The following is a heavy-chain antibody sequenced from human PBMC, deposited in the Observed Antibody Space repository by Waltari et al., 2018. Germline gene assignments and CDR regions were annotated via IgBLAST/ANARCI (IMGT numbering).Heavy chain of an antibody. V-gene: IGHV4-39*01. CDR3: ARLSYHIVTGYGWFDP. CDR2: ISYSGRT. CDR1: GGSISSESYY. Sequence: QLQLQESGPGLVKPSETLSLTCTVSGGSISSESYYWGWFLQPPGKGLDWIGIISYSGRTSYNPSLKSRVTISVDTSKNQFSLKLSSVTAADTAVYYCARLSYHIVTGYGWFDPWGLGTLVTVSS. J-gene: IGHJ5*02. D-gene: IGHD3-9*01.